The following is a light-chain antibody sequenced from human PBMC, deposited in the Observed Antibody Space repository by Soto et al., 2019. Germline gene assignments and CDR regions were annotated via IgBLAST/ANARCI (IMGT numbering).Light chain of an antibody. J-gene: IGLJ3*02. CDR1: NSNIGSNS. CDR3: AAYDDSLNGWV. CDR2: STN. V-gene: IGLV1-44*01. Sequence: QSVLTQPPSASGTPGQRVTISCSGSNSNIGSNSAHWYQQFPGTAPKLLIYSTNQRPSGVPDRFSGSKSGTSASLAISGLQSEDEADFYCAAYDDSLNGWVFGGGTKVTVL.